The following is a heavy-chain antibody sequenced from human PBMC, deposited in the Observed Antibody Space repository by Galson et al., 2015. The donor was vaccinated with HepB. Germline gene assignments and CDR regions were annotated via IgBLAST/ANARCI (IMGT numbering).Heavy chain of an antibody. D-gene: IGHD2-21*01. CDR1: GFPFSNYG. V-gene: IGHV3-33*01. CDR2: IWHDGSSQ. J-gene: IGHJ2*01. CDR3: ARETVILNWNYDL. Sequence: SLRLSCAASGFPFSNYGLHWVRQTPGKGLEWVGCIWHDGSSQHYAASVKGRFTISRDNSKNTLYLHMTSLGVEDTGIYYCARETVILNWNYDLWGRGAPVTVSS.